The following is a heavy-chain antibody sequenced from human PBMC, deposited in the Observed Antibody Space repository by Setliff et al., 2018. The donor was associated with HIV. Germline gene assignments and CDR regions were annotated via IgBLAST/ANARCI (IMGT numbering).Heavy chain of an antibody. CDR1: GYSISSGYY. D-gene: IGHD3-10*01. CDR2: VYYTGST. J-gene: IGHJ6*01. CDR3: ARDSSYYYGSGSHYWYGMDV. V-gene: IGHV4-38-2*02. Sequence: KTSETLSLTCTVSGYSISSGYYWGWIRQTPGKALEWLGIVYYTGSTNYNPSLKSRVAMSVDTSKNQFSLKLSSVTAADTAVYYCARDSSYYYGSGSHYWYGMDVWGQGTTVTAPQ.